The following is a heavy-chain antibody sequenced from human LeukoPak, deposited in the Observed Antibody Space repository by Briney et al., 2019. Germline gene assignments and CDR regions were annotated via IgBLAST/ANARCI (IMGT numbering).Heavy chain of an antibody. CDR1: GFTFSSYS. CDR2: INHSGST. J-gene: IGHJ4*02. CDR3: ARSDIVVVVADTLRYDSNGYYDY. Sequence: PGGSLRLSCAASGFTFSSYSMNWVRQPPGKGLEWIGEINHSGSTNYNPSLKSRVTISVDTSKNQFSLKLSSVTAADTAVYYCARSDIVVVVADTLRYDSNGYYDYWGQGTLVTVSS. V-gene: IGHV4-34*01. D-gene: IGHD2-15*01.